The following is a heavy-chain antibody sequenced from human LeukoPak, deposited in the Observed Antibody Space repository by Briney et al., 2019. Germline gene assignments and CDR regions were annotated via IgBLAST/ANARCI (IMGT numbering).Heavy chain of an antibody. CDR3: ATTPGYGSGWYESGFGY. D-gene: IGHD6-19*01. Sequence: PGGSLRLSCAASGFTFSSYAMSWVRQAPGKGLEWVSSISGSGGSTYYADSVKGRFTISRDNSKNTLYLQMNSLRAEDTAVYYCATTPGYGSGWYESGFGYWGQGTLVTVSS. J-gene: IGHJ4*02. CDR2: ISGSGGST. V-gene: IGHV3-23*01. CDR1: GFTFSSYA.